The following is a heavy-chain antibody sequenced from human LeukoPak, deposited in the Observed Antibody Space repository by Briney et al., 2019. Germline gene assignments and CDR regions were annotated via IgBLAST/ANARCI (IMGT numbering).Heavy chain of an antibody. J-gene: IGHJ5*02. D-gene: IGHD2-21*01. CDR2: ISSSSSYI. Sequence: GGSLRLSCAASGFTFSSYSMNWVRKAQGPGLEWVSSISSSSSYIYYADSVKGRFTISRDNAKNSLYLQMNSLRVEDTAIYYCARDYSVPGDGLDPWGQGTLVTVSS. V-gene: IGHV3-21*01. CDR3: ARDYSVPGDGLDP. CDR1: GFTFSSYS.